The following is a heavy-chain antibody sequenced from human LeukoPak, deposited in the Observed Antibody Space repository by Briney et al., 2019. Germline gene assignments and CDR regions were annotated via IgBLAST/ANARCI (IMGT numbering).Heavy chain of an antibody. CDR2: ISGTGGRT. D-gene: IGHD3-22*01. CDR3: ATGSGYYYGH. V-gene: IGHV3-23*01. J-gene: IGHJ4*01. Sequence: GGSLRLSCAASGFTFSSYAMSWVRQAPGKGLEWVSAISGTGGRTYYADSVKGRFTISRDNSKNTLYLQMNSLRAEDTAVYYCATGSGYYYGHWGQEPWSASPQ. CDR1: GFTFSSYA.